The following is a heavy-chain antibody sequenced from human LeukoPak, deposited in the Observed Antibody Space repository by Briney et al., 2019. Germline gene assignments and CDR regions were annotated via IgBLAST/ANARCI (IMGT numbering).Heavy chain of an antibody. D-gene: IGHD1-26*01. J-gene: IGHJ6*03. V-gene: IGHV3-21*01. CDR3: ARGPRRAGGIVGATTLLNYYYMDV. Sequence: GGSLRLSCAASGFTFGSYSMNWVRQAPGKGLEWVSSISSSSSYIYYADSVKGRFTISRDNAKNSLYLQMNSLRAEDTAVYYCARGPRRAGGIVGATTLLNYYYMDVWGKGTTVTVSS. CDR1: GFTFGSYS. CDR2: ISSSSSYI.